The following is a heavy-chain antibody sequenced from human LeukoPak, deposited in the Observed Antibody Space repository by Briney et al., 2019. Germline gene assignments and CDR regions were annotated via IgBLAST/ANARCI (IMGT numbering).Heavy chain of an antibody. D-gene: IGHD3-10*01. CDR3: AKDGSTYGYIDY. Sequence: PGGSLRLSCAASGFTFSGYSMHWVRQAPGKGLEWLALLRHDGSARYYAESVKGRFTISRDNSKNTLYLQMNSLRAEDTAVYYCAKDGSTYGYIDYWGQGTLVTVSS. CDR2: LRHDGSAR. J-gene: IGHJ4*02. V-gene: IGHV3-30*02. CDR1: GFTFSGYS.